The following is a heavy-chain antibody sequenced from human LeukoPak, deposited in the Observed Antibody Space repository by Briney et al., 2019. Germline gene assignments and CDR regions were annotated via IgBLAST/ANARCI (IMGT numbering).Heavy chain of an antibody. V-gene: IGHV3-53*01. D-gene: IGHD6-19*01. CDR1: GFTVSSNY. J-gene: IGHJ4*02. CDR3: AREMSSGQKHNYFDY. Sequence: GGSLRLSCAASGFTVSSNYMSWVRQAPGKGLEWVSVIYSGGSTYYADSVKGRSTISRDNSKNTLYLQMNSLRAEDTAVYYCAREMSSGQKHNYFDYWGQGTLVTVSS. CDR2: IYSGGST.